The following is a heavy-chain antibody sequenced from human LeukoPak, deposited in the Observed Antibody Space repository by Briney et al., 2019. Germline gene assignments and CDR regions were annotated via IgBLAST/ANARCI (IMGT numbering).Heavy chain of an antibody. CDR3: TKDPSPYYHGWMRAFEA. Sequence: PGRSLRLSCAASGFTFSSYAMHWVRQAPGKGLEWVAVISYDGSNKYYADSVKGRFTISRDNSKNTLYLQMNSLRVEDTAVYYCTKDPSPYYHGWMRAFEAWGQGTMVAVSS. V-gene: IGHV3-30-3*01. J-gene: IGHJ3*01. CDR2: ISYDGSNK. D-gene: IGHD3-16*01. CDR1: GFTFSSYA.